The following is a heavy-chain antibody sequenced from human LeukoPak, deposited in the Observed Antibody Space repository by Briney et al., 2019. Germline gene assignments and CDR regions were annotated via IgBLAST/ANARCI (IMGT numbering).Heavy chain of an antibody. Sequence: GGSLRLSCAASGFTFDDYAMHWVRQAPGKGLEWGSGISWNSGSIGYADSVKGRFTISRDNAKNSLYLQMNSLRAEDTALYYCAKSHYGSGSTDFDYWGQGTLVTVSS. CDR3: AKSHYGSGSTDFDY. CDR2: ISWNSGSI. CDR1: GFTFDDYA. V-gene: IGHV3-9*01. D-gene: IGHD3-10*01. J-gene: IGHJ4*02.